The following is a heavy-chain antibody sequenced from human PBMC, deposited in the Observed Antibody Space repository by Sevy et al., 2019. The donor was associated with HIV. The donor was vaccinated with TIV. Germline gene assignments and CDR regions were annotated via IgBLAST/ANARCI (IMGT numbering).Heavy chain of an antibody. Sequence: ASVKVSCKASGYSFTSYGITRVRQAPGQGLEWMGWISTLNTNYAQKLQGRVTLTTDTSTSTVYMELRSLRSDDTAVYYCARAPSGSQGPGQYFQHWGQGTLVTVSS. CDR2: ISTLNT. V-gene: IGHV1-18*01. D-gene: IGHD1-26*01. CDR1: GYSFTSYG. CDR3: ARAPSGSQGPGQYFQH. J-gene: IGHJ1*01.